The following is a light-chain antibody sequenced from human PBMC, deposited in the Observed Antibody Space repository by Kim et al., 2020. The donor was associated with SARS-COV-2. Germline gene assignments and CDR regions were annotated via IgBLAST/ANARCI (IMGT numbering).Light chain of an antibody. CDR3: QQYGSSPLT. V-gene: IGKV3-20*01. J-gene: IGKJ4*01. CDR2: GAS. Sequence: EIVLTQSPGTLSLSPGERATLSCRASQSVSSSYLAWYQQKSGQAPRLLIYGASSRATGIPDRFSGSGSGTDFTLTISRLEPEDFAVYYCQQYGSSPLTFGGGTKLEI. CDR1: QSVSSSY.